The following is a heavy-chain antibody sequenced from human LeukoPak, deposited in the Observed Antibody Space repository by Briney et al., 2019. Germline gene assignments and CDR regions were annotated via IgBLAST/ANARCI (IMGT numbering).Heavy chain of an antibody. V-gene: IGHV1-18*01. J-gene: IGHJ4*02. CDR3: ARSEFLQWPFDY. Sequence: ASVKVSCKASGYTFTSYGISWVRQAPGQGLEWMGWISAYNGNTNYAQKFQGRVTMTTDTSTSTAYMELRSLRSDDTAVYYCARSEFLQWPFDYWGQGTLVTVSS. CDR1: GYTFTSYG. CDR2: ISAYNGNT. D-gene: IGHD3-3*01.